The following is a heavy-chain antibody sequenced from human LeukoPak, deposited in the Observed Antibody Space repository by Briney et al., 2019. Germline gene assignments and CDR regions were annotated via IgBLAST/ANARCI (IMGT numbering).Heavy chain of an antibody. CDR3: ARKGCIGDCYLFDY. Sequence: GASVKVSCKASGYTFSTYGINWVRQAPGQGLEWMGWINTNNGNTNHAQQFQGRVTMTRDTTTSTAYMELRSLGSEDAAVYYCARKGCIGDCYLFDYWGQGTLVTVSP. V-gene: IGHV1-18*01. CDR2: INTNNGNT. CDR1: GYTFSTYG. D-gene: IGHD2-21*01. J-gene: IGHJ4*02.